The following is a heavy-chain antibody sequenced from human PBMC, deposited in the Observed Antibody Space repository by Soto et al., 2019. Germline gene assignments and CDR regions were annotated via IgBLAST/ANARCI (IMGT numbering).Heavy chain of an antibody. J-gene: IGHJ4*02. CDR1: GFIFGNYA. CDR2: VSGSGGT. V-gene: IGHV3-23*01. Sequence: GCSPTLSCTTSGFIFGNYAMTWVRQAPGKGLEWVSVVSGSGGTYYTDSVKGRFTISGVDSKSTLYLQMNSLRVDDTAVYYCAKGIAAPGSKLDFWGRGTLVTVSS. CDR3: AKGIAAPGSKLDF. D-gene: IGHD6-13*01.